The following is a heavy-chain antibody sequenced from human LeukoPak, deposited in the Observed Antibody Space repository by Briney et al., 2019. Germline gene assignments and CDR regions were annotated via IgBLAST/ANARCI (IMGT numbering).Heavy chain of an antibody. Sequence: GESLKISCKAFGYSFSSYWIGWMRQMPGKGLEWMGVIYPADSDTRYSPSFQGQVTISADKSISTAYLQWSSLRASDTAVYYCAKGDGEFAHWGQGTLVTVSS. CDR1: GYSFSSYW. V-gene: IGHV5-51*01. D-gene: IGHD3-10*01. CDR3: AKGDGEFAH. CDR2: IYPADSDT. J-gene: IGHJ4*02.